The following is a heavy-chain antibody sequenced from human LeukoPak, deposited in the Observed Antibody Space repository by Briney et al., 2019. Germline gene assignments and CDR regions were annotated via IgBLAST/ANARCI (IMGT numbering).Heavy chain of an antibody. D-gene: IGHD4-23*01. V-gene: IGHV1-69*05. J-gene: IGHJ6*03. CDR3: ARDGGGNYKYYYMDV. CDR1: GGTFSSYA. Sequence: SVKVSCKASGGTFSSYAISWVRQAPGQGLEWMGGIIPIFGTANYAQKFQGRVTITTDESTSTAYMELSSLRSEDTAVYYCARDGGGNYKYYYMDVWGKGNTVTVSS. CDR2: IIPIFGTA.